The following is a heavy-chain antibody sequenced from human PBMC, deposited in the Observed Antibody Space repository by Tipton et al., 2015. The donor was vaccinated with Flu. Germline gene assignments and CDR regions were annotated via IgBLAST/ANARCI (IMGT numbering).Heavy chain of an antibody. Sequence: TLSLTCAVSGGSISSGGYSWSWIRQPPGKGLEWIGYIYHRGSTYYNPSLKSRVTISVDRSKNQFSLKLSSVTAADTAVYYCARERSCRGGSCYSAWFDPWGQGTLVTVSS. CDR2: IYHRGST. CDR1: GGSISSGGYS. J-gene: IGHJ5*02. V-gene: IGHV4-30-2*01. D-gene: IGHD2-15*01. CDR3: ARERSCRGGSCYSAWFDP.